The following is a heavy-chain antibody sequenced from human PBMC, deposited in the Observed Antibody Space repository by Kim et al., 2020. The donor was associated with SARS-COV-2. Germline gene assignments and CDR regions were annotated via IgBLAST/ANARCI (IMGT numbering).Heavy chain of an antibody. Sequence: GGSLRLSCAASGFTFSSYGMHWVRQAPGKGLEWVAVISYDGSNKYYADSVKGRFTISRDNSKNTMYLQMNSLRAEDTAVYYCANIPSSVGAFDIWGQGT. D-gene: IGHD6-19*01. J-gene: IGHJ3*02. CDR2: ISYDGSNK. CDR1: GFTFSSYG. V-gene: IGHV3-30*18. CDR3: ANIPSSVGAFDI.